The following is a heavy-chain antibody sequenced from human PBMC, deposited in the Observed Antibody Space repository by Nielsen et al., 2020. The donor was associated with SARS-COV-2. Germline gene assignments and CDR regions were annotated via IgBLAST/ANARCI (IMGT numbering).Heavy chain of an antibody. V-gene: IGHV4-31*03. CDR1: DGSVSSGDYY. D-gene: IGHD6-25*01. Sequence: SETLSLTCTVSDGSVSSGDYYWTSIRQHPGKGLEWIGYIYYSGSTYYNRSLKSRITISADTSKNQFSLKVSSMTAADTAVYYCARAALDYDYGMDVWGQGTTVTVSS. CDR3: ARAALDYDYGMDV. CDR2: IYYSGST. J-gene: IGHJ6*02.